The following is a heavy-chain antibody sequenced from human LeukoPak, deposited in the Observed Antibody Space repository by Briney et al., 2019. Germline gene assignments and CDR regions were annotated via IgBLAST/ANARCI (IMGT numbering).Heavy chain of an antibody. CDR2: INHSGST. J-gene: IGHJ6*03. CDR1: GGSFSGYY. V-gene: IGHV4-34*01. CDR3: ARRGSGSYHASYYYYMDV. Sequence: SETLSLTCAVYGGSFSGYYWSWIRQPPGKGLEWIGEINHSGSTNYNPSLKSRVTISVDTSKNQFSLKLSSVTAADTAVYYCARRGSGSYHASYYYYMDVWGKGTTVTVSS. D-gene: IGHD1-26*01.